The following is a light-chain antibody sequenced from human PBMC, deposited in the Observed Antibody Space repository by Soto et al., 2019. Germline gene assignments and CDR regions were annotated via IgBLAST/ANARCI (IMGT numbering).Light chain of an antibody. CDR2: GNS. CDR1: SSNIGAGYD. V-gene: IGLV1-40*01. Sequence: QSVLTQPPSVSGAPGQRVTISCTGSSSNIGAGYDVHWYQQLPGTAPKLLIYGNSNRPSGVPDRFSGSKSGTSASLAITGLQAEDEADYYCQSYDSSLSALFGTGTKLTFL. J-gene: IGLJ1*01. CDR3: QSYDSSLSAL.